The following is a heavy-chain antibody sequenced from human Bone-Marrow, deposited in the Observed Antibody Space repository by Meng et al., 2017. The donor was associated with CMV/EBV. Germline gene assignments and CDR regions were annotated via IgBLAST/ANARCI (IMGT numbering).Heavy chain of an antibody. CDR1: GFTFNNHW. D-gene: IGHD1-26*01. J-gene: IGHJ6*02. CDR3: ARDREYYYGMDV. V-gene: IGHV3-74*01. CDR2: INSDGRST. Sequence: GESLKISCAASGFTFNNHWMHWVRQAPGEGPVCVSRINSDGRSTLYAESVKGRFTISRDNAKNTLYLQMNSLRAEDTAVYYCARDREYYYGMDVWGQGTTVTVSS.